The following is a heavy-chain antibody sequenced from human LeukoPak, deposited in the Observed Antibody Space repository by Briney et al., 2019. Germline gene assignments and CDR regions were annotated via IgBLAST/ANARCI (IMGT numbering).Heavy chain of an antibody. D-gene: IGHD3-22*01. CDR2: IYYSGST. V-gene: IGHV4-61*01. J-gene: IGHJ3*02. Sequence: SETLSLTCTVSGVSVSSDTYYWSWIRQPPGKGLEWIGYIYYSGSTKYNPSLKSRVTISVDTSKNQFSLKLSSVTAADTAVYYCARGDADYYDSSGYYALSAFDIWGQGTMVTVSS. CDR3: ARGDADYYDSSGYYALSAFDI. CDR1: GVSVSSDTYY.